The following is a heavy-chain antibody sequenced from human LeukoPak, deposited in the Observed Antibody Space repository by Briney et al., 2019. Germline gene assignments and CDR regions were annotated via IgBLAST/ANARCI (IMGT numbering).Heavy chain of an antibody. V-gene: IGHV1-2*02. J-gene: IGHJ6*02. Sequence: GASVKVSCKASGYTFTGYYMHWARPAPGQGLEWMGWINPNSGGTNYAQKFQGRVTMTRDTSISTAYMELSRLRSDDTAVYYCAGDLAYGDYAFYYYYYGMDVWGQGTTVTVSS. CDR2: INPNSGGT. CDR1: GYTFTGYY. D-gene: IGHD4-17*01. CDR3: AGDLAYGDYAFYYYYYGMDV.